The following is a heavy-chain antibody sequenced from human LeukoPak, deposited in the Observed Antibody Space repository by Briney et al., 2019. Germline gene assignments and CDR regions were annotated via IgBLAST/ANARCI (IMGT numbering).Heavy chain of an antibody. CDR1: GFTFSSYA. CDR2: ISGSGGST. CDR3: AKGGARSGSYGGIDC. D-gene: IGHD5-18*01. Sequence: PGGSLRLSCAASGFTFSSYAMSWVRQAPGKGLEWVSAISGSGGSTYYADSVKGRFTISRDNSKNTLYLQMNSLRVEDTAVYYCAKGGARSGSYGGIDCWGQGTLVTVSS. V-gene: IGHV3-23*01. J-gene: IGHJ4*02.